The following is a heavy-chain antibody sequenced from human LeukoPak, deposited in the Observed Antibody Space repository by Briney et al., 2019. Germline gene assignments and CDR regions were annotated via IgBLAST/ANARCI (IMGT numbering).Heavy chain of an antibody. CDR3: ARAYLLYDFWSGYVDTNWFDP. J-gene: IGHJ5*02. CDR1: GFTFSSYW. CDR2: IKQDGSEK. D-gene: IGHD3-3*01. Sequence: PGGSLRLSCAASGFTFSSYWMSWVRQAPGKGLKWVANIKQDGSEKYYVDSVKGRFTISRDNAKNSLYLQMNSLRAEDTAVYYCARAYLLYDFWSGYVDTNWFDPWGQGTLVTVSS. V-gene: IGHV3-7*01.